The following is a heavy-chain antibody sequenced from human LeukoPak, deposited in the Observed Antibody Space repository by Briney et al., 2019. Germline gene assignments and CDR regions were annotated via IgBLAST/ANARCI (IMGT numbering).Heavy chain of an antibody. D-gene: IGHD3-10*01. CDR2: INHSGST. Sequence: SGTLSLTCAVYGGSFSGYYWSWIRQPPGKGLEWIGEINHSGSTNYNPSLKSRVTISVDTSKNQFSLKLSSVTAADTAVYYCARLRTTMVRGPKNWFDPWGQGTLVTVSS. J-gene: IGHJ5*02. CDR1: GGSFSGYY. CDR3: ARLRTTMVRGPKNWFDP. V-gene: IGHV4-34*01.